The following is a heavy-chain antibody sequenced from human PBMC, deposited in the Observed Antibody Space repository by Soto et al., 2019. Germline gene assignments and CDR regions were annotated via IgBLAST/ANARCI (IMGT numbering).Heavy chain of an antibody. J-gene: IGHJ6*02. V-gene: IGHV4-4*07. D-gene: IGHD2-2*02. CDR2: IYTSGST. CDR1: GGSISSYY. CDR3: AREEIVVVPAAIRAPFHYYYYGMDV. Sequence: SETLSLTCTVSGGSISSYYWSWIRQPAGKGLEWIGRIYTSGSTNYNPSLKSRVTMSVDTSKNQFSLKLSSVTAADTAVYYCAREEIVVVPAAIRAPFHYYYYGMDVWGQGTTVTVSS.